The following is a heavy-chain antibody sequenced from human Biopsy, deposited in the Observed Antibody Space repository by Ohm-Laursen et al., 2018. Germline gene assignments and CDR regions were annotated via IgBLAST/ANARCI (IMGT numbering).Heavy chain of an antibody. CDR3: ARDRTPYYDFWSGKSFDNWFDP. Sequence: GASVKVSCKASGYTFTNYGISWVRQAPGQGLEWMGWINAYNGNTNYAQKLQGRVTMTTDTSTSTAYMELRSLRPDDTALYYCARDRTPYYDFWSGKSFDNWFDPWGQGTLVTVSS. CDR1: GYTFTNYG. CDR2: INAYNGNT. V-gene: IGHV1-18*01. D-gene: IGHD3-3*01. J-gene: IGHJ5*02.